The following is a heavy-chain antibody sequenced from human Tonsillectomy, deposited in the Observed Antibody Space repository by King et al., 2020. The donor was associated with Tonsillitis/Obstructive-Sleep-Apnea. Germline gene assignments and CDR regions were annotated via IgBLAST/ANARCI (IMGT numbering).Heavy chain of an antibody. Sequence: VQLQQWGAGLLKPSETLSLTCAVYGGSFSGYYWSWIRQPPGKGLEWIGEINHSGSTNYNPSLKSRVTIPVDTSKNQFSLKLSSVTAADTAVYYCARGGPYITMIVVAAFDIWGQGTMVTVSS. J-gene: IGHJ3*02. V-gene: IGHV4-34*01. CDR2: INHSGST. D-gene: IGHD3-22*01. CDR1: GGSFSGYY. CDR3: ARGGPYITMIVVAAFDI.